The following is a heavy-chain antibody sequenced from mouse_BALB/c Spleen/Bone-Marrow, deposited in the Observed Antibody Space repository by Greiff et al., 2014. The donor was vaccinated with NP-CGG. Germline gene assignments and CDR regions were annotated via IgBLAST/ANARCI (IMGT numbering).Heavy chain of an antibody. J-gene: IGHJ4*01. CDR2: IYPGNVNT. CDR1: GYTFTSYY. D-gene: IGHD2-14*01. CDR3: ARGDYYRSPMDY. V-gene: IGHV1S56*01. Sequence: VQLKESGPELVKPGSSVRISCKASGYTFTSYYIHWVKQRPGQGLEWIGWIYPGNVNTNYNEKFEDKATLTADKSSSTAYMHLSSLTSEDSAVYFCARGDYYRSPMDYWGQGTSVTISS.